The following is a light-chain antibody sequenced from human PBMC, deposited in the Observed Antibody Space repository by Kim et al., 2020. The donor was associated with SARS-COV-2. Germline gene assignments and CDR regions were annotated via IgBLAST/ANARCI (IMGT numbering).Light chain of an antibody. Sequence: LSPGESGTLSCRASQSVRTNVAWYQQRPGQAPRLLFHGSSTRATDLPARFRGSGSGTEFTLTISSLQSEDFAVYYCQQYNTWPYTFGQGTKVDIK. V-gene: IGKV3-15*01. CDR1: QSVRTN. CDR3: QQYNTWPYT. J-gene: IGKJ2*01. CDR2: GSS.